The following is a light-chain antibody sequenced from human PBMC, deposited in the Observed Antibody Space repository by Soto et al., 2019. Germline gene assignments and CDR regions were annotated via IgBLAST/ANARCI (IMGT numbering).Light chain of an antibody. CDR2: AAS. CDR3: QRYGASTT. V-gene: IGKV3D-15*01. CDR1: QSVNSN. Sequence: EIVMTQSPATLSVSPGERATLSCRASQSVNSNLAWYQQKPGQAPRLLIYAASTRATGIPVRFSGSGSGTDFTLTITRLEPEDFAVYYCQRYGASTTFGQGTKVDIK. J-gene: IGKJ1*01.